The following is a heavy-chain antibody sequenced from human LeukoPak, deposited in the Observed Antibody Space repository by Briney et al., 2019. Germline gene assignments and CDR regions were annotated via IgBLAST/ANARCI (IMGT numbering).Heavy chain of an antibody. V-gene: IGHV3-23*01. CDR3: AKIPRYYDSSGYYYFDY. J-gene: IGHJ4*02. D-gene: IGHD3-22*01. Sequence: PGGSLRLSCAASGFTFSSYAMSWVRQAPGKGLEWVSAISGSGGSTYYADSVKGRFTISRDNSKNTLYLQMNSLRAEDTAVYYCAKIPRYYDSSGYYYFDYWGQGTLVTVSS. CDR1: GFTFSSYA. CDR2: ISGSGGST.